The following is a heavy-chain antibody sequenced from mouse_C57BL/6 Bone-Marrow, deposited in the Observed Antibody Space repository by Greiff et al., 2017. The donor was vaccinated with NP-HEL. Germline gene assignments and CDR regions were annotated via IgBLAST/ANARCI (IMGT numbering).Heavy chain of an antibody. V-gene: IGHV2-2*01. CDR2: IWSGGST. CDR1: GFSLTSYG. J-gene: IGHJ3*01. Sequence: VQLQESGPGLVQPSQSLSITCTVSGFSLTSYGVHWVRQSPGKGLEWLGVIWSGGSTGYNAAFISRLSISKDNSKSQVFVKMNSLQADDTAIYYCARNPYWGQGTLVTVSA. CDR3: ARNPY.